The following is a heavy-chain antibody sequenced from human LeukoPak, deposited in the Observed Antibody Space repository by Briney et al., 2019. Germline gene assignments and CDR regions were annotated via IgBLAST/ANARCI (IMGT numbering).Heavy chain of an antibody. D-gene: IGHD6-19*01. CDR2: ISGSGSST. CDR3: AKGVAVASPYYFDY. V-gene: IGHV3-23*01. Sequence: GGSLRLSCAASGFTFSSYAMSWVRQAPGKGLEWASPISGSGSSTYYADSVKGRFSISRDNSKNTLYLQMNSLRAEDTAVYYCAKGVAVASPYYFDYWGQGTLVTVSS. J-gene: IGHJ4*02. CDR1: GFTFSSYA.